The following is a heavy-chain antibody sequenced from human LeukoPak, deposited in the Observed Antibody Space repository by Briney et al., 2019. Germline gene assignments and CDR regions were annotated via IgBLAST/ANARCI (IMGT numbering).Heavy chain of an antibody. CDR2: IYPGDSDT. D-gene: IGHD6-19*01. CDR3: ARQVASSGFSWRY. Sequence: GESLKISCKGSGYSFTKYRIGWVRQTPGKGLEWMGIIYPGDSDTRYSPSFQGQVTISADKSNNTAFLQWSSLKASDTAMYFCARQVASSGFSWRYWGQGTLVTVSS. V-gene: IGHV5-51*01. J-gene: IGHJ4*02. CDR1: GYSFTKYR.